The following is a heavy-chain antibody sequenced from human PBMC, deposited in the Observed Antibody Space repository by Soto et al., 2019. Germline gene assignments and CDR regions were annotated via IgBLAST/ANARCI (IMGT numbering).Heavy chain of an antibody. CDR1: GGTFSSYA. CDR3: ARGTRGSVLLDAFDI. J-gene: IGHJ3*02. D-gene: IGHD3-10*01. CDR2: IIPIFGTA. V-gene: IGHV1-69*13. Sequence: SVKVSCKASGGTFSSYAISWVRQAPGQGLEWMGGIIPIFGTANYAQKFQGRVTITADESTSTAYMELSSLRSEDTAVYYCARGTRGSVLLDAFDIWGQRTMLTVSS.